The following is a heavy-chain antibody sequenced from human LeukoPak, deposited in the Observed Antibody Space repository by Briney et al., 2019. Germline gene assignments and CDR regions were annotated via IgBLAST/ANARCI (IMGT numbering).Heavy chain of an antibody. CDR3: ASQTIQTSLGGVPDYFDS. D-gene: IGHD3-16*01. J-gene: IGHJ4*02. CDR1: GVSISSVHYF. Sequence: SQTLSLTCTVSGVSISSVHYFWAWILQPPGRRLDCIARVPPSVSTYYEPTFPGRVTLSVDTSKNQSSLRLNSVTAADTAVYYCASQTIQTSLGGVPDYFDSWGQGTPVTVSS. CDR2: VPPSVST. V-gene: IGHV4-39*07.